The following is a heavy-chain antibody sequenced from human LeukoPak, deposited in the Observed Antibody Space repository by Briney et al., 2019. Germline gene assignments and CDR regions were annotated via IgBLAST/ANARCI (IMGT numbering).Heavy chain of an antibody. V-gene: IGHV4-34*01. Sequence: SETLSLTCAVYGGSFSSYFWSWIRQPPGKGLEWIGVIDHSGSTIYNPSLKGRVSISVDTSKNQFSLKLSSVTAADTAMYYCARGGKPGYSSSWYWFDPWGQGTLVTVSS. J-gene: IGHJ5*02. CDR2: IDHSGST. D-gene: IGHD6-13*01. CDR1: GGSFSSYF. CDR3: ARGGKPGYSSSWYWFDP.